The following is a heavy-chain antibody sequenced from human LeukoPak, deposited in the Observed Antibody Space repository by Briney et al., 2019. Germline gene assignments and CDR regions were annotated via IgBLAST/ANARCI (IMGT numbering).Heavy chain of an antibody. J-gene: IGHJ3*02. Sequence: SQTLSLTRAISGDSVSSNSVAWDWIRQSPSRGLEWLGRAYSRSRGGRDYAISVRSRINIDTVTSRNQFSLQLSSVTPEDTAVYYCARGTNSTFDIWGQGTMVTVSS. V-gene: IGHV6-1*01. CDR1: GDSVSSNSVA. D-gene: IGHD1-7*01. CDR2: AYSRSRGGR. CDR3: ARGTNSTFDI.